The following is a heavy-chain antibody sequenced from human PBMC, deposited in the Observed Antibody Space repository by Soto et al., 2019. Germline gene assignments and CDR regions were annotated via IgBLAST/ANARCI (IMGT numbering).Heavy chain of an antibody. CDR1: GFTFSSYG. Sequence: GGSLRLSCAASGFTFSSYGMHWVRQAPGKGLEWVAVISYDGSNKYYADSVKGRFTISRDNSKNTLYLQMNSLRAEDTAVYYCAKDGHSDTMVRETNWFDPWGQGTLVTVSS. CDR3: AKDGHSDTMVRETNWFDP. J-gene: IGHJ5*02. CDR2: ISYDGSNK. V-gene: IGHV3-30*18. D-gene: IGHD3-10*01.